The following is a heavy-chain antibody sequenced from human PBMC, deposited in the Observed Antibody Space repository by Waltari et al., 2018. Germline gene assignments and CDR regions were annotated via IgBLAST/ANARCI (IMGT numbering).Heavy chain of an antibody. D-gene: IGHD5-18*01. CDR3: AIRTAMVTLQKSL. CDR2: ISGSSSTI. Sequence: EVQLVESGGGLVQPGGSLRLSCAASGFTFSSYSMNWVRQAPGKGLEWVSYISGSSSTIYYADSVKGRFTISRDNAKNSLYLQMNSLRAEDTAVYYCAIRTAMVTLQKSLWGQGTLVTVSS. V-gene: IGHV3-48*04. CDR1: GFTFSSYS. J-gene: IGHJ4*02.